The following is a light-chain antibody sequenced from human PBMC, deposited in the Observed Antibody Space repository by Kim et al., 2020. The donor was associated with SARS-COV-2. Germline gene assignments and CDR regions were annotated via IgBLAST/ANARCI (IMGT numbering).Light chain of an antibody. CDR1: GSDVDGYSP. CDR3: SSYTSTNTLV. V-gene: IGLV2-14*04. J-gene: IGLJ2*01. CDR2: DVT. Sequence: GQSHTLSCPGSGSDVDGYSPVSWHQQYPGKAPKIMIYDVTKRPSGVSNRFSGSKSGNTASLTISGLQAEDEADYYCSSYTSTNTLVFGGGTQLTVL.